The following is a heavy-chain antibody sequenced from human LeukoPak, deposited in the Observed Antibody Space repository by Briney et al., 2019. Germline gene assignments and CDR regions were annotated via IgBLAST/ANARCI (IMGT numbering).Heavy chain of an antibody. J-gene: IGHJ5*02. CDR2: IIPIFGTA. V-gene: IGHV1-18*01. CDR1: VYTFTTYA. D-gene: IGHD3-3*01. CDR3: ARVEGWFDP. Sequence: ASVKVSCKASVYTFTTYAMHWVRQAPGQGLEWVGGIIPIFGTANYAQKLQGRGTMTTDTSTSTAYMELRSLRSDDTAVYYCARVEGWFDPWGQGTLVTVSS.